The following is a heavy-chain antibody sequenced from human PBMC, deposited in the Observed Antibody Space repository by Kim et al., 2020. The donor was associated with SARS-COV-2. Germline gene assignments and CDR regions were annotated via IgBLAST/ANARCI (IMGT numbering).Heavy chain of an antibody. CDR2: MHYSGRA. J-gene: IGHJ3*02. CDR3: ARFQHGSGSYLDPFDI. V-gene: IGHV4-59*01. Sequence: SETLSLTCTVSGGSLSPYYWSWIRQPPGKGLEWIGYMHYSGRANYSPSLKSRVAISVDTSKNHFSLNLTSVTAADTVKYFCARFQHGSGSYLDPFDIWGQGTLVTVSS. D-gene: IGHD3-10*01. CDR1: GGSLSPYY.